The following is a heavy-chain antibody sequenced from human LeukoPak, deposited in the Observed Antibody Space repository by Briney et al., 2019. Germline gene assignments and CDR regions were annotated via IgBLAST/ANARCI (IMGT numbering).Heavy chain of an antibody. CDR1: GFTFNSYA. Sequence: PGGSLRLSCAASGFTFNSYAMSWVRQAPGKGLEWVSAISGSGGSTYYADSVKGRFTISRDNSKNTLYLQMNSLRAEDTAVYYCAKADGYSYGPSFDYWGQGTLVTVSS. CDR3: AKADGYSYGPSFDY. J-gene: IGHJ4*02. CDR2: ISGSGGST. D-gene: IGHD5-18*01. V-gene: IGHV3-23*01.